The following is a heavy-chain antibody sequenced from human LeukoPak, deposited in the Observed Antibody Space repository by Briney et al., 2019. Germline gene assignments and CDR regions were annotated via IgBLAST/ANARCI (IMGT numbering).Heavy chain of an antibody. Sequence: ASVKVSCKASGYTFTSYDINWVRQATGQGLEWMGWMNPNSGNTGYAQKFQGRVTMTRNTSISTAYMELSSLRSEDTAVYYRARVSGYDYTVYYYYYMDVWGKGTTVTVSS. CDR3: ARVSGYDYTVYYYYYMDV. CDR1: GYTFTSYD. CDR2: MNPNSGNT. V-gene: IGHV1-8*01. D-gene: IGHD5-12*01. J-gene: IGHJ6*03.